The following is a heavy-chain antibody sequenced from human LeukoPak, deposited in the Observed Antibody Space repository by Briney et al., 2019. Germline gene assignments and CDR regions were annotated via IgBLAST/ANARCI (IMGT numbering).Heavy chain of an antibody. V-gene: IGHV1-69*06. D-gene: IGHD6-13*01. CDR2: SIPIVGTA. J-gene: IGHJ4*02. CDR3: ARGPISSSSWYQCLSC. Sequence: APGKPCCKPARGTVTRYAIRGVPRAAGHGLEGMGGSIPIVGTADYAQKFQGRVTITADKSTSTAYMELSSLRSEDTAVYYCARGPISSSSWYQCLSCWGQGTLVTVSS. CDR1: RGTVTRYA.